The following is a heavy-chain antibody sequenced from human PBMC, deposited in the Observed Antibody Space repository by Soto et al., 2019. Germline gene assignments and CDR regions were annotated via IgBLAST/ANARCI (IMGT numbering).Heavy chain of an antibody. CDR3: ARSQGSSTSLEIYYYYYYGMDV. Sequence: QVQLVQSGAEVKKPGSSVKVSCKASGGTFSSYAISWVRQAPGQGLEWMGGIIPISGTANYAQKVQGRVTITADESTSTAYMELSSLRSEDTAVYYCARSQGSSTSLEIYYYYYYGMDVWGHGTTVTVSS. D-gene: IGHD2-2*01. CDR2: IIPISGTA. V-gene: IGHV1-69*01. J-gene: IGHJ6*02. CDR1: GGTFSSYA.